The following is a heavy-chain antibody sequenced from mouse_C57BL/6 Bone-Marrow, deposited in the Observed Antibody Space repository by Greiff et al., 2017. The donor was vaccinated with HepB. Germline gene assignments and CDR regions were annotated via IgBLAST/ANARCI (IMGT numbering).Heavy chain of an antibody. CDR3: ALITTVVAFDY. Sequence: VQLVESGPELVKPGASVKISCKASGYAFSSSWMNWVKQRPGKGLEWIGRIYPGDGDTNYNGKFKGKATLTADKSSSTAYMQLSSLTSEDSAVYFCALITTVVAFDYWGQGTTLTVSS. CDR1: GYAFSSSW. J-gene: IGHJ2*01. CDR2: IYPGDGDT. V-gene: IGHV1-82*01. D-gene: IGHD1-1*01.